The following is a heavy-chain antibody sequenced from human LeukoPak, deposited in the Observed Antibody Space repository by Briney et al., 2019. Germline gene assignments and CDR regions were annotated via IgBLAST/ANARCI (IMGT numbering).Heavy chain of an antibody. CDR1: GFTVSDYY. D-gene: IGHD3-10*01. Sequence: GGSLRLSCAASGFTVSDYYMSWIRQAPGKGLEWVSYISSSGSDTNYAECVKGRFTISRDNAKNSLYLQMNSLRAEDTAVYYCARVTGYNDAFDIWGQGTMVTVSS. CDR2: ISSSGSDT. J-gene: IGHJ3*02. V-gene: IGHV3-11*05. CDR3: ARVTGYNDAFDI.